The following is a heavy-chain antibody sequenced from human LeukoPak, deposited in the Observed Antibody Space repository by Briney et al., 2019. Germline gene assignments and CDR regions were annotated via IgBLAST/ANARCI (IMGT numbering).Heavy chain of an antibody. J-gene: IGHJ4*02. V-gene: IGHV3-43D*03. Sequence: GGSLRHSCAGSGFTFDDYAMHGVRQAPGKGLEWVSLISWDGGSTYYADSVKGRFTISRDNAKNSLYLQMNSLRAEDTAVYYCARAEYDYSNYVGYWGQGTLVTVSS. D-gene: IGHD4-11*01. CDR3: ARAEYDYSNYVGY. CDR2: ISWDGGST. CDR1: GFTFDDYA.